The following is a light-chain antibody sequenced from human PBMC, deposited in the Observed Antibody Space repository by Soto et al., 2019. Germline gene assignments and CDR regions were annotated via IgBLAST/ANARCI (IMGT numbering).Light chain of an antibody. CDR3: QHYNNWPRT. CDR2: GAS. V-gene: IGKV3-15*01. CDR1: QSVSSN. J-gene: IGKJ1*01. Sequence: EIVMTQSPATLSVSPGERATLSCRASQSVSSNLAWYQQKPGQAPRLLIYGASTRDTGIPARFSGSGSGTEFTLPISSLQSEDFAVYYCQHYNNWPRTFGQGTKVEIK.